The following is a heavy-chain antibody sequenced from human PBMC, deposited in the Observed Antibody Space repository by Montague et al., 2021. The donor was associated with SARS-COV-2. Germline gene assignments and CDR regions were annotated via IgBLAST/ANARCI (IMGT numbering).Heavy chain of an antibody. V-gene: IGHV4-59*01. D-gene: IGHD3-10*01. Sequence: SETLSLTCSVSGASITTYYWSWIRQAPGKGLEWIAYTFHSGHTNYNPPLRSRVAISIDTSRDQFSLSLTSITAADTAVYYCARQPYLASAYYFDYWGLGTLVTVSS. CDR1: GASITTYY. J-gene: IGHJ4*02. CDR3: ARQPYLASAYYFDY. CDR2: TFHSGHT.